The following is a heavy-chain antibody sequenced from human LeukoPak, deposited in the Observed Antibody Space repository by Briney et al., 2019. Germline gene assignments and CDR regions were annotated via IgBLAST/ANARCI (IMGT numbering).Heavy chain of an antibody. CDR1: GYTFTGYY. V-gene: IGHV1-2*02. Sequence: ASVKVSCKASGYTFTGYYMHWVRQAPGQGLEWMGWINPNSGGTNYAQKFQGRVTMTRDTSISTAYMELSRLRSDDTAVYYCARDPSIAAQLNYYYMDVWDKGTTVTVSS. CDR3: ARDPSIAAQLNYYYMDV. D-gene: IGHD6-6*01. CDR2: INPNSGGT. J-gene: IGHJ6*03.